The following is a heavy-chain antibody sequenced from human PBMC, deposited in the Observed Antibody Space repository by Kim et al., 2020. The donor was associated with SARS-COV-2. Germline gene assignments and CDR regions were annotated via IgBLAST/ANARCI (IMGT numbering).Heavy chain of an antibody. V-gene: IGHV4-31*02. CDR3: ARGRITIFGVVTEFDY. J-gene: IGHJ4*02. Sequence: SVKSRVTISVDTSKNQCSLKLSSVTAADTAVYYCARGRITIFGVVTEFDYWGQGTLVTVSS. D-gene: IGHD3-3*01.